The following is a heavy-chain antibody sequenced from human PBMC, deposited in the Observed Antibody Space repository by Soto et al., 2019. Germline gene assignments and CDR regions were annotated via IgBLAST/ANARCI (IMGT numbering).Heavy chain of an antibody. Sequence: SVQVSSKASSFTFTTSAVQCLLQPRGQRLEWIGWIVVGSGNTNYAQKFQERDTITRDMSTSTAYMELSSLRSEDTAVYYCAADNSSSQVKFDPWGQGTLVTVSS. D-gene: IGHD6-13*01. V-gene: IGHV1-58*01. CDR2: IVVGSGNT. CDR3: AADNSSSQVKFDP. J-gene: IGHJ5*02. CDR1: SFTFTTSA.